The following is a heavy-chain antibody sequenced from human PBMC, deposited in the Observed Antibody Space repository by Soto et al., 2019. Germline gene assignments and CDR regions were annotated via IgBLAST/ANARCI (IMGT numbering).Heavy chain of an antibody. Sequence: GGSLRLSCAASGFTFSSYAMHWVRQAPGKGLEWVAVISYDGSNKYYADSVKGRFTISRDNSKNTLYLQMNSLRPEDTAVYYCARAGIVVVPAGRITIYGMDDWGQGTTVTVSS. CDR3: ARAGIVVVPAGRITIYGMDD. D-gene: IGHD2-2*01. V-gene: IGHV3-30-3*01. J-gene: IGHJ6*01. CDR1: GFTFSSYA. CDR2: ISYDGSNK.